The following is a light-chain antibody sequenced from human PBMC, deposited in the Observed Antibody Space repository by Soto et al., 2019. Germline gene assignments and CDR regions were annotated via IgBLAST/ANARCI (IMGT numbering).Light chain of an antibody. V-gene: IGKV1-27*01. CDR1: QGISNY. Sequence: DIQMTQSPPSLSASVGDRVTITCRASQGISNYLAWYQQKPGKVPKLLIYAASTLQSGVPSRFSGSGSGTDFTLTISSLQPEDVATYYCQKYNSAPRAWTFGQGTKVDIK. CDR3: QKYNSAPRAWT. CDR2: AAS. J-gene: IGKJ1*01.